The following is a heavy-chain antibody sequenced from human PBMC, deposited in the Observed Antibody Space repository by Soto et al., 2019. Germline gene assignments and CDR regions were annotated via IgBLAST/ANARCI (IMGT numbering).Heavy chain of an antibody. J-gene: IGHJ5*02. Sequence: QVQLQESGPGLVKPSATLSLTCTVSGGSISSYYWSWIRQPPGKGLEWIGYIYYSGRTNYNPSLKSRVTISVDTSKNQFSLKLSSVTAADTAVYYCARGYCSSTSCYIWDNWFDPWGQGTLVTVSS. V-gene: IGHV4-59*01. CDR2: IYYSGRT. D-gene: IGHD2-2*02. CDR3: ARGYCSSTSCYIWDNWFDP. CDR1: GGSISSYY.